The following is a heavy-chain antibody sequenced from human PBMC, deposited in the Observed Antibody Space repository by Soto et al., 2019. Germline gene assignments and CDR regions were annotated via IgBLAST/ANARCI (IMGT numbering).Heavy chain of an antibody. Sequence: EVQLVESGGGLVQPGGSQRLSCVASGFTFRNYWMSWVRQAPGKGLEWVANIKQDGNEKYYVDSVKGRFTISRDNAKNSLYLQMNSLRAEDTAVYYCARDKAYGDSEDYWGQGTLVTVSS. CDR2: IKQDGNEK. J-gene: IGHJ4*02. CDR1: GFTFRNYW. V-gene: IGHV3-7*03. D-gene: IGHD4-17*01. CDR3: ARDKAYGDSEDY.